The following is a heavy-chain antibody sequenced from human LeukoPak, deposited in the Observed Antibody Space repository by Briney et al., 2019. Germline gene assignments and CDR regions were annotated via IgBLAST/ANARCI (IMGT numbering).Heavy chain of an antibody. CDR2: IYSGGRT. V-gene: IGHV3-66*01. D-gene: IGHD5-12*01. J-gene: IGHJ4*02. Sequence: GGSLRLSCAASGFTVSINYMSWVRQPPGKGLEWVSIIYSGGRTYYADSVKGRFTISRDNSKNTLYLQMNSLRAEDTAVYYCAKDKGWLLGYFDQWGQGTLVTVSS. CDR1: GFTVSINY. CDR3: AKDKGWLLGYFDQ.